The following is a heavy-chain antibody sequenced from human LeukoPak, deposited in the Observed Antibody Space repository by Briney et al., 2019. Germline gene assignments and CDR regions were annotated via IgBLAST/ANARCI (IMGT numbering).Heavy chain of an antibody. J-gene: IGHJ4*02. CDR2: ISSSGNYL. Sequence: GRSLRLSCAASGFTFSTYTMNCVRQPPGKGLEWVSSISSSGNYLFYAGSVKGRFTISRDNAKNSLYLQMNSMRAEDAAVYYCAREPDITMLRGVSLKFDSWGQGTLVTVSS. V-gene: IGHV3-21*01. D-gene: IGHD3-10*01. CDR3: AREPDITMLRGVSLKFDS. CDR1: GFTFSTYT.